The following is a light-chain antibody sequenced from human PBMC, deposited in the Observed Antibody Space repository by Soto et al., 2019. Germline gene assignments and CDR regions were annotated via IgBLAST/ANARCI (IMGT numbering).Light chain of an antibody. Sequence: DIVMTQSPLSLPVTPGEPASISCRSSQSLLHSNGYNYLDWYLQKPGQSPQILIYLGSNRDSGVPDRFSGSGSGTDFTLKISRVQAEDVCVYYCTQALQNPPTFGQGTKVDIK. CDR3: TQALQNPPT. CDR1: QSLLHSNGYNY. J-gene: IGKJ1*01. V-gene: IGKV2-28*01. CDR2: LGS.